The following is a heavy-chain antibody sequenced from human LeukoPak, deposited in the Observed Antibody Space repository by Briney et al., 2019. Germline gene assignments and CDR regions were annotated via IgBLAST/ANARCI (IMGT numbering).Heavy chain of an antibody. Sequence: SQTLSLTCAISGDSVSSNSAAWNWIRQSPSRGLEWLGRTYYRSKWYNDYAVSVKSRITINPDTSKNQFSLQLNSVTPEDTAVYYCARDGGQWLVRGGWFDPWGQGTLVTVSS. V-gene: IGHV6-1*01. CDR3: ARDGGQWLVRGGWFDP. J-gene: IGHJ5*02. CDR1: GDSVSSNSAA. CDR2: TYYRSKWYN. D-gene: IGHD6-19*01.